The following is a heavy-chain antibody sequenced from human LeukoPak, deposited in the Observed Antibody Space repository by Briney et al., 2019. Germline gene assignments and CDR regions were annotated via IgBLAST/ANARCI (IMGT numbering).Heavy chain of an antibody. D-gene: IGHD6-6*01. J-gene: IGHJ4*02. CDR2: VYYTGST. CDR3: ARHFAYSSSSYFDY. V-gene: IGHV4-59*08. Sequence: PSETLSLTCSVSAGSVSSYYWSWIRQPPGKGLEWIGDVYYTGSTNYIPSLKSRVTMFEDKSKNQFSLRLYSVTVADTAVYYCARHFAYSSSSYFDYWGQGSLVTVSS. CDR1: AGSVSSYY.